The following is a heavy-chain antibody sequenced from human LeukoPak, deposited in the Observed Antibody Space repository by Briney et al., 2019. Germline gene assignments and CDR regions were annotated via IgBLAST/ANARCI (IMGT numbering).Heavy chain of an antibody. CDR1: GGSLSGYY. D-gene: IGHD6-19*01. V-gene: IGHV4-34*01. CDR3: AALGGSGWSEIDY. Sequence: PSETLSLTCAVYGGSLSGYYWSWIRQPPGKGLEWIGEINHSGSTNYNPSLKSRVTISVDTSKNQFSLKLSSVTAADTAVYYCAALGGSGWSEIDYWGQGTLVTVSS. CDR2: INHSGST. J-gene: IGHJ4*02.